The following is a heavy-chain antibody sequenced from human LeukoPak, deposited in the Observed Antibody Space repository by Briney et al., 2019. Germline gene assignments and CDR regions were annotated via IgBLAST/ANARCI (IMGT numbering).Heavy chain of an antibody. D-gene: IGHD5-18*01. Sequence: GGSQRLSCAASGFTFSSFGMHWVRQAPGKGLEWVALIRYDGSNKYYADSVKGRFTISRDNSKNTLYLQVNSLSPEDTAMYYCAKDLGYSYGYVDYWGQGALVTVSS. J-gene: IGHJ4*02. CDR2: IRYDGSNK. CDR1: GFTFSSFG. V-gene: IGHV3-30*02. CDR3: AKDLGYSYGYVDY.